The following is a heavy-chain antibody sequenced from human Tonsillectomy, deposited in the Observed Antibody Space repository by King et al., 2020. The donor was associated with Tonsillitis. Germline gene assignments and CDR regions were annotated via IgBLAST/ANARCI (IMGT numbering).Heavy chain of an antibody. CDR1: GGSFDAYY. V-gene: IGHV4-34*01. D-gene: IGHD4-17*01. CDR2: INHSGNT. Sequence: VQLQQWGAGLLKPSETLSLTCGVYGGSFDAYYWSWIRQSPGKGLEWLGEINHSGNTNYNPSLKSRVTISIDSSKKQLSLKMTSMNAADTAVYYCAMTFGYGGYEYYYGLDVWGQGTTVTVSS. J-gene: IGHJ6*02. CDR3: AMTFGYGGYEYYYGLDV.